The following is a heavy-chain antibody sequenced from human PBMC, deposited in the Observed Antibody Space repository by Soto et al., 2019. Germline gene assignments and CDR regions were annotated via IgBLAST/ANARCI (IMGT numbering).Heavy chain of an antibody. CDR1: GYSISSGYY. D-gene: IGHD3-10*01. CDR2: IYHSGST. V-gene: IGHV4-38-2*02. Sequence: PSETLSLTCAVSGYSISSGYYWGWIRQPPGKGLEWIGSIYHSGSTYYNPSLKSRVTISVDTSKNQFSLKLSSVTAADTAVYYCARDEFGGAPTMRYYYYYGMDVWGQGTTVTVSS. J-gene: IGHJ6*02. CDR3: ARDEFGGAPTMRYYYYYGMDV.